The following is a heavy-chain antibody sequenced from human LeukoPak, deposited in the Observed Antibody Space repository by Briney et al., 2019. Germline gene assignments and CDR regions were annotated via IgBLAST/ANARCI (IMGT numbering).Heavy chain of an antibody. CDR1: GYTLTGYY. CDR3: TREGVYAPDPSSYHRDAFDI. Sequence: ASVKVSCKASGYTLTGYYMHWVRQAPGQGLEWMGWINPNSGGTNYAQKFQGRVTMTRDTSISTAYMELSRLRSDDTAVYYCTREGVYAPDPSSYHRDAFDIWGQGTLVIVSS. CDR2: INPNSGGT. J-gene: IGHJ3*02. V-gene: IGHV1-2*02. D-gene: IGHD2/OR15-2a*01.